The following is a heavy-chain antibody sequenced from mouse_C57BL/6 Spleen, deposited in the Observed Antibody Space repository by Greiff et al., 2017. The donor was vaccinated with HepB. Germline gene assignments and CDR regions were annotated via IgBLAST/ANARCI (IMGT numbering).Heavy chain of an antibody. D-gene: IGHD2-3*01. CDR2: ISDGGSYT. CDR3: ARDGGYYAWFAY. V-gene: IGHV5-4*01. Sequence: DVKLVESGGGLVKPGGSLKLSCAASGFTFSSYAMSWVRQTPEKRLEWVATISDGGSYTYYPDNVKGRFTISRDNAKNNLYLQMSHLKSEDTAMYYCARDGGYYAWFAYGGQGTLVTVSA. CDR1: GFTFSSYA. J-gene: IGHJ3*01.